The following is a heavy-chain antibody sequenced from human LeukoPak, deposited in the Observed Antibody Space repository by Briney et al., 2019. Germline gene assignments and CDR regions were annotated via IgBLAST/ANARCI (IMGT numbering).Heavy chain of an antibody. CDR1: GFTFSSYG. CDR2: ISYDGSNK. CDR3: AEDLPPRATVTTSAADY. Sequence: GGSLRLSCAASGFTFSSYGMHWVRQAPGKGLEWVAVISYDGSNKYYADSVKGRFTTSRDNSKNTLYLQMNSLRAEDTAVYYCAEDLPPRATVTTSAADYWGQGTLVTVSS. D-gene: IGHD4-17*01. J-gene: IGHJ4*02. V-gene: IGHV3-30*18.